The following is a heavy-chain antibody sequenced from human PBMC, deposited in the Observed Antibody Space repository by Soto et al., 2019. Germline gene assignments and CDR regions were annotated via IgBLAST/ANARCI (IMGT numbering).Heavy chain of an antibody. V-gene: IGHV4-39*01. J-gene: IGHJ6*02. CDR1: GDSISSGDYY. Sequence: PSETLSLTCTVSGDSISSGDYYWSWIRQPPGKGLEWIGSIYYSGSTCYNPSLKSRVTISVDTSKNQFSLKLSSVTAADTAVYYCAGPSGLLPEADYGMDVWGQGTTVTVSS. CDR3: AGPSGLLPEADYGMDV. CDR2: IYYSGST. D-gene: IGHD3-22*01.